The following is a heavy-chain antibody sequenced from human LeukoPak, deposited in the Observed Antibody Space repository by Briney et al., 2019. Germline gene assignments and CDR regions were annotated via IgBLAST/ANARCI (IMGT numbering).Heavy chain of an antibody. Sequence: ASVKVSCKASGYTFTGYNMHWVRQAPGQGLEWMGWINPNSGGTNYAQKFQGRVTMTRDTPINTAYMEVSRLRSDDTAVYYCARDSGYEVDYWGQGTLVTVSS. CDR1: GYTFTGYN. CDR3: ARDSGYEVDY. CDR2: INPNSGGT. D-gene: IGHD5-12*01. J-gene: IGHJ4*02. V-gene: IGHV1-2*02.